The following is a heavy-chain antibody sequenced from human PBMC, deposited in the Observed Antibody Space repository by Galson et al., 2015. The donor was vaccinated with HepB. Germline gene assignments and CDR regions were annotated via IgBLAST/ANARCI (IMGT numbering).Heavy chain of an antibody. D-gene: IGHD4-17*01. CDR2: VIPILATA. V-gene: IGHV1-69*13. CDR1: GGTFNRHT. Sequence: SVKVSCKASGGTFNRHTFSWVRQAPGHGLQWMGGVIPILATANYAQKFQGRVTITADESTSTAYMELSALTSEDTAIYYCARADYGDPYYFDSWGQGTLVTVSS. J-gene: IGHJ4*02. CDR3: ARADYGDPYYFDS.